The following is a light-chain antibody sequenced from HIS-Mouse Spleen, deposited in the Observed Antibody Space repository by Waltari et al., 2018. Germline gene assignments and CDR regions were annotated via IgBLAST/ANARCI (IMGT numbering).Light chain of an antibody. CDR2: EVS. CDR1: SSDVGGYNY. CDR3: SSYAGSNNVV. J-gene: IGLJ2*01. Sequence: QSALTQPPSASGSPGQSVTISCTGTSSDVGGYNYVSWYQQHPGKAPKLLIYEVSSGPSGVPDRFSGSKAGNTASLTVSGLQAEDEADYYCSSYAGSNNVVFGGGTKLTVL. V-gene: IGLV2-8*01.